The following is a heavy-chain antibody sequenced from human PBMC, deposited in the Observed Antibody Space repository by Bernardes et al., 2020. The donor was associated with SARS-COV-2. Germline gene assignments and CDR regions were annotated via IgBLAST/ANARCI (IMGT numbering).Heavy chain of an antibody. CDR3: AKPTVAWVQLTTGFDY. J-gene: IGHJ4*02. V-gene: IGHV3-15*01. CDR2: IKSKTDGGTT. CDR1: GFTFSNAW. D-gene: IGHD5-18*01. Sequence: SLRLSYAASGFTFSNAWMSWVRQAPGKGLEWVGRIKSKTDGGTTDYAAPVKGRFTISRDDSKNTLYLQMNSLKTEDTAVYYCAKPTVAWVQLTTGFDYWGQGTLVTVSS.